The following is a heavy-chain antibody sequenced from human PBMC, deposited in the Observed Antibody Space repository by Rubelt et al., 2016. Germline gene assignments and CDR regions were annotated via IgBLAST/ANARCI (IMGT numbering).Heavy chain of an antibody. D-gene: IGHD3-10*01. V-gene: IGHV4-59*01. Sequence: QVQLQESGPGLVKPSETLSLTCTVSGGSMTTYYWNWIRQPPGKTLEWIGYIYYSGSTTYNPSLKSGVTISSDTSKTQFYLKLTSVTSADTAVYYCARAGTPLHPLDYWGLGTLVTVSS. J-gene: IGHJ4*02. CDR1: GGSMTTYY. CDR3: ARAGTPLHPLDY. CDR2: IYYSGST.